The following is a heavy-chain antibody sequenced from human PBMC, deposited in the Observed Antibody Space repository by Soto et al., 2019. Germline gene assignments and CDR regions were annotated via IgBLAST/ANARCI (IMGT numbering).Heavy chain of an antibody. Sequence: GESLKISCDASGYSFTGYWICWVRQMPGKGLEWMGIIYPGDSDTRYSPSFQGQVAMSVDKSISTAYLQWNSLKASDTAMYYCARHGGRLIAPAYWGQGTLVTVSS. D-gene: IGHD2-2*01. CDR1: GYSFTGYW. J-gene: IGHJ4*02. V-gene: IGHV5-51*01. CDR3: ARHGGRLIAPAY. CDR2: IYPGDSDT.